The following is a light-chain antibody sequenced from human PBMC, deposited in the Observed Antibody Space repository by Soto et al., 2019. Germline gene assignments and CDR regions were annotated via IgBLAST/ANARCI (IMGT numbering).Light chain of an antibody. J-gene: IGLJ2*01. Sequence: QSVLTQPRSVSGSPGQSVSISCTGTISDVAGYNYVSWYQHHPGKASKLLISDVTKRPSWVPDRFSGSKSGNTASLTISELQAEDEADYYCSSYAGNNNLVFGGGTKVTVL. V-gene: IGLV2-11*01. CDR1: ISDVAGYNY. CDR2: DVT. CDR3: SSYAGNNNLV.